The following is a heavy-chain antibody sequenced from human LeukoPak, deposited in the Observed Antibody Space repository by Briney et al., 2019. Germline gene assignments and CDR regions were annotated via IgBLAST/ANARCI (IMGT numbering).Heavy chain of an antibody. J-gene: IGHJ4*02. CDR3: AKGAWLDY. CDR1: GFAFSSQA. Sequence: AGSLRLSCAASGFAFSSQAMGWVRQAPGKGLEWVSAISKSGGSTYYADSVKGRFTISRDDSKNTLYLQMNSLRAEDTAVYYCAKGAWLDYWGQGTLVTVSS. CDR2: ISKSGGST. V-gene: IGHV3-23*01.